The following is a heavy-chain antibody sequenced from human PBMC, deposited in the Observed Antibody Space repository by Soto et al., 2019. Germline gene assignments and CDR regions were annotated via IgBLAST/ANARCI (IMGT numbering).Heavy chain of an antibody. CDR1: GYTFTSYC. V-gene: IGHV1-18*01. CDR3: ATDRLDRGAFXI. Sequence: ASVKVSCKASGYTFTSYCISWVRQAPGQGLEWMGWISAYNGNTNYAQKLQGRVTMTTDTSTSTAYMELRSLRSDDTAVYYCATDRLDRGAFXIWGQGTMVTVSS. D-gene: IGHD3-22*01. J-gene: IGHJ3*02. CDR2: ISAYNGNT.